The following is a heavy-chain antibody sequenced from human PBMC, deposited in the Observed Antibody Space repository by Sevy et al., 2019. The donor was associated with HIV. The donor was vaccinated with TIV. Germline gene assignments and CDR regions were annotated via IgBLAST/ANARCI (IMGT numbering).Heavy chain of an antibody. J-gene: IGHJ1*01. D-gene: IGHD2-21*01. CDR2: ISSSGSTI. CDR3: ARDGVVVKPPEYFQH. V-gene: IGHV3-11*01. CDR1: GFTFSDYY. Sequence: GGSLRLSCAASGFTFSDYYMSWIRQAPGKGLEWVSYISSSGSTIYYADSVKGRFTISRDNANNSLYLQMNSLRAEDTAVYYCARDGVVVKPPEYFQHWGQGTLVTVSS.